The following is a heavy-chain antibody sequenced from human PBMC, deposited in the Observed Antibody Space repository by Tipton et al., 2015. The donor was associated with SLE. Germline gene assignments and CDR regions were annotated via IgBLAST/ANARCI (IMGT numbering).Heavy chain of an antibody. V-gene: IGHV3-21*05. CDR2: ITSSSSYI. D-gene: IGHD4-23*01. J-gene: IGHJ6*03. CDR3: ARKTDDYGGRGGWYYYMDV. Sequence: SLRLSCAASGFAFSSYSMNWVRQAPGKGLEWVSFITSSSSYIYYADSVKGRFTISRDNAKNSLYLQMNSLRAEDTALYYCARKTDDYGGRGGWYYYMDVWGKGTTVTVSS. CDR1: GFAFSSYS.